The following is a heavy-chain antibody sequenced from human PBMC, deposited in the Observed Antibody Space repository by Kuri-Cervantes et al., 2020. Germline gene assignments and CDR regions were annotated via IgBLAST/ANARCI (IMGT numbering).Heavy chain of an antibody. J-gene: IGHJ4*02. CDR3: AKDKNDYGEQYFDY. Sequence: GESLKISCAASGFTFSSYWMSWVRQAPGKGLEWVANIKQDGSEKYYVDSVKGRFTISRDNSKNTLYLQMNSLRAEDTAVYFCAKDKNDYGEQYFDYWGQGTLVTVSS. CDR2: IKQDGSEK. V-gene: IGHV3-7*01. D-gene: IGHD4-17*01. CDR1: GFTFSSYW.